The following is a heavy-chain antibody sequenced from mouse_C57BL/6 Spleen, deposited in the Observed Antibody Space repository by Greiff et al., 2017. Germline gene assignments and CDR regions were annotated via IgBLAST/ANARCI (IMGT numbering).Heavy chain of an antibody. J-gene: IGHJ4*01. D-gene: IGHD2-3*01. CDR1: GYTFTSYW. CDR2: IDPSDSET. V-gene: IGHV1-52*01. CDR3: AMRLLRYYYAMDY. Sequence: QVQLQQPGAELVRPGSSVKLSCKASGYTFTSYWMHWVKQRPIQGLEWIGNIDPSDSETHYNQKFKDKATLTVDKSSSTAYMQLSSLTSEDSAVYYCAMRLLRYYYAMDYWGQGTSVTVSS.